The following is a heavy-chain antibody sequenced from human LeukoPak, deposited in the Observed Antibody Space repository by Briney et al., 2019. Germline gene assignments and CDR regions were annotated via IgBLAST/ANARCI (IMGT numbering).Heavy chain of an antibody. J-gene: IGHJ4*02. CDR3: ARGTLLAAIF. Sequence: PSGTLSLTCAVSGGSISSSNWWSWVRQPPGKGLEWIGEIYHSGSTNYNPSLKSRVTISVDKSQNQFSLRLSSVTAADTAVYYCARGTLLAAIFWGQGTLVTVSS. CDR1: GGSISSSNW. D-gene: IGHD2-2*01. V-gene: IGHV4-4*02. CDR2: IYHSGST.